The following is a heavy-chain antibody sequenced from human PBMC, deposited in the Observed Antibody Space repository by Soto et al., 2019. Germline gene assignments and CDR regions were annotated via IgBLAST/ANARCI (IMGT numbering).Heavy chain of an antibody. Sequence: QVQLVQSGAEVKKPGSSVKVSCKASGGTFSSYAISWVRQAPGQGLEWMGGIIPIFGTANYAQKFQGRVTITADEPTSTAYMELSSLRSEDTAVYYCARARYCSSTSCYYWFDPWGQGTLVTVSS. J-gene: IGHJ5*02. CDR3: ARARYCSSTSCYYWFDP. D-gene: IGHD2-2*01. CDR2: IIPIFGTA. CDR1: GGTFSSYA. V-gene: IGHV1-69*01.